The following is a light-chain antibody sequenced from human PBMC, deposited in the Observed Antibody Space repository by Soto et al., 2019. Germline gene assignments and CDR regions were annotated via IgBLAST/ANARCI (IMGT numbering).Light chain of an antibody. J-gene: IGKJ1*01. CDR1: QTISSW. CDR2: KAS. V-gene: IGKV1-5*03. Sequence: EIQMTQSPSTLSLSLGDRVTITCRASQTISSWLAWYQQKPGKAPKLLIYKASTLKSGVPSRFSGSGSGTDFTLTISSLQPDDFATYYCQHRSGYSVAFGEGTKVELK. CDR3: QHRSGYSVA.